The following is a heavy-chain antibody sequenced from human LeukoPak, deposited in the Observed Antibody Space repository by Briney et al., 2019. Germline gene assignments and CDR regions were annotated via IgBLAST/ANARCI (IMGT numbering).Heavy chain of an antibody. V-gene: IGHV4-38-2*02. J-gene: IGHJ3*02. D-gene: IGHD1-26*01. CDR1: GYSISSGYH. CDR3: ARQVGATDAFDI. CDR2: IYHSGST. Sequence: TSETLSLTCTVSGYSISSGYHWGWIRQPPGKGLEWIGSIYHSGSTYYNPSLKSRVTISVDTSKNQFPLKLSSVTAADTAVYYCARQVGATDAFDIWGQGTMVTVSS.